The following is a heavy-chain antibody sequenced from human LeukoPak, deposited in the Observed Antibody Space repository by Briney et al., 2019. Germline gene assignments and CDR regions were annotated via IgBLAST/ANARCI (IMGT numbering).Heavy chain of an antibody. Sequence: PSETLSLTCTVSGGSISSYYWSWIRQPAGKGLEWIGRIYTSGSTNYNPSLKSRVTMSVDTSKNQFSLKLSSVTAADTAVYYCARDGRQLWSYYFDYWGQGTLVTVSS. CDR3: ARDGRQLWSYYFDY. V-gene: IGHV4-4*07. J-gene: IGHJ4*02. CDR1: GGSISSYY. D-gene: IGHD5-18*01. CDR2: IYTSGST.